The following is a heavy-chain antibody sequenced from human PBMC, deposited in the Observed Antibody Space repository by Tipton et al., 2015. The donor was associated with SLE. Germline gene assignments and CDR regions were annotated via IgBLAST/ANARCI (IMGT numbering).Heavy chain of an antibody. D-gene: IGHD6-19*01. V-gene: IGHV4-59*08. CDR3: ARVARSGWDYYYYMDV. CDR1: GGSISSYY. CDR2: IYYSGST. Sequence: TLSLTCTVSGGSISSYYWGWIRQPPGKGLEWIGNIYYSGSTYYNPSLKSRVTISVDTSKNQFSLRLTSVIAADTAVFYCARVARSGWDYYYYMDVWGKGTTVTVSS. J-gene: IGHJ6*03.